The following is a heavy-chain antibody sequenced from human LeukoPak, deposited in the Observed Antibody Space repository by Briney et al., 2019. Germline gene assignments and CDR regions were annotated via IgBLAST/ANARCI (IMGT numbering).Heavy chain of an antibody. V-gene: IGHV3-11*01. CDR3: ARAAGWFDP. J-gene: IGHJ5*02. CDR2: ISSSSNNI. CDR1: GFTFSDYY. Sequence: GGSLRLSCAASGFTFSDYYMTWIRQAPGKELEWVSYISSSSNNIHYANSVRGRFTISRDNAKNSVYLQMNSLRAEDTAIYYCARAAGWFDPWGQGTLVTVSS.